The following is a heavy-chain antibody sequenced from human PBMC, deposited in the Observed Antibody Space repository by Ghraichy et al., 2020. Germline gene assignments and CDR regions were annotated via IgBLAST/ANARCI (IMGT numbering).Heavy chain of an antibody. J-gene: IGHJ4*01. CDR2: FDPEDGET. CDR1: GYTLTTLF. D-gene: IGHD2-2*03. V-gene: IGHV1-24*01. CDR3: ATFAGYCSSTSCYAQFDY. Sequence: ASVKVSCKVSGYTLTTLFMQLVRLAPGKGLEWMGGFDPEDGETIYAQKFQGRVTMTEDTSTDTAYMELSSLRSEDTAVYYFATFAGYCSSTSCYAQFDYWGHGSLVTVAS.